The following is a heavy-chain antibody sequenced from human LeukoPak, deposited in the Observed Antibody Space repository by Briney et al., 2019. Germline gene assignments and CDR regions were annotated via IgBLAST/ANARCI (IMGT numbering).Heavy chain of an antibody. Sequence: GGSLLLSCVASDFDFFSYGMQWVRPAPGKGLVWVSRIFSDGTTTSYADSVKGRFTISRDNAKNTLYLQMNSLRAEDTAVYYCARELPREVTLDYWGQGTLVSVSP. CDR3: ARELPREVTLDY. D-gene: IGHD2-21*02. CDR2: IFSDGTTT. J-gene: IGHJ4*01. V-gene: IGHV3-74*01. CDR1: DFDFFSYG.